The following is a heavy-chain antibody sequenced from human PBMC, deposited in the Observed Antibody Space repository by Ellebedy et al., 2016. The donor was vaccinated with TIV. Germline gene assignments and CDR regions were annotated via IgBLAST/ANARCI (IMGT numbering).Heavy chain of an antibody. CDR3: ARDETARLEVAGTGY. Sequence: SVKVSXKASGGTFSSYAISWVRQAPGQGLEWMGGIIPIFGTANYAQKFQGRVTITADKSTSTAYMELSSLRSEDTAVYYCARDETARLEVAGTGYWGQGTLVTVSS. D-gene: IGHD6-19*01. CDR1: GGTFSSYA. J-gene: IGHJ4*02. CDR2: IIPIFGTA. V-gene: IGHV1-69*06.